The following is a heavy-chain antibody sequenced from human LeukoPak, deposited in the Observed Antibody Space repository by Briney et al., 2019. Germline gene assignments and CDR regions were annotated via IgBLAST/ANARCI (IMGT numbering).Heavy chain of an antibody. CDR2: IYHSGST. CDR3: ARDNSDRYYDSWGPDY. Sequence: SSETLSPTCTVSGGSISSGGYYWSWIRQPPGKGLEWIGYIYHSGSTYYNPSLKSRVTISVDTSKNQFSLKLSSVTAADTAVYYCARDNSDRYYDSWGPDYWGQGTLVTVSS. CDR1: GGSISSGGYY. D-gene: IGHD3-22*01. V-gene: IGHV4-30-2*01. J-gene: IGHJ4*02.